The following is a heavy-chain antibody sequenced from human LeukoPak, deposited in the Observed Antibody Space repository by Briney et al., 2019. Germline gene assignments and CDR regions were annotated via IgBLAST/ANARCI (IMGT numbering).Heavy chain of an antibody. CDR2: INPNSGGT. V-gene: IGHV1-2*02. CDR1: GYTFTGYY. D-gene: IGHD5-18*01. Sequence: ASVKVSCKASGYTFTGYYMHWVRQAPGQGLEWMGWINPNSGGTNYAQKFQGRVTMTRDTSISTAYMELSRLRSDDTAVYYCARDNVDTAMAPYYYYYYYMDVWGKGTTVTVSS. J-gene: IGHJ6*03. CDR3: ARDNVDTAMAPYYYYYYYMDV.